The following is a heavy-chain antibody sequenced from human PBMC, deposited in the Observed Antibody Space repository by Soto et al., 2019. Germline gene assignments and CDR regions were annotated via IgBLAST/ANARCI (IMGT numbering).Heavy chain of an antibody. CDR1: GFTFSSYS. V-gene: IGHV3-21*01. J-gene: IGHJ3*02. D-gene: IGHD5-12*01. CDR2: ISSSSSYI. CDR3: ARAGGYSGYDEGAFDI. Sequence: GGSLRLSCAASGFTFSSYSMNWVRQAPGKGLEWVSSISSSSSYIYYADSVKGRFTISRDNAKNSLYLLMNSLRAEDTAVYYCARAGGYSGYDEGAFDIWGQGTMVTVSS.